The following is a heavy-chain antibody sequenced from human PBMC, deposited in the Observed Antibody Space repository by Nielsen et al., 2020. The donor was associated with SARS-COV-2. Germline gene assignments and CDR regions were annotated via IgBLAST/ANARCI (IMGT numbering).Heavy chain of an antibody. CDR1: GDSMSSSDYY. Sequence: GSLRLSCNVSGDSMSSSDYYWAFHRQPPGRGLEWVGSIYYSGITYYNPSLKSRVTMSVDTSKNQFSLRLNSVTAADTAVYYCARLNRRILTPLALASLRFDSWGQGALVTVSS. D-gene: IGHD3-3*02. CDR2: IYYSGIT. V-gene: IGHV4-39*01. CDR3: ARLNRRILTPLALASLRFDS. J-gene: IGHJ4*02.